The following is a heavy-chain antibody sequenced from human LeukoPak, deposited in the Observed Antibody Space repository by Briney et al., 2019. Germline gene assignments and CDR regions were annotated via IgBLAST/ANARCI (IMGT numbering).Heavy chain of an antibody. J-gene: IGHJ4*02. CDR3: ARGEGRAYYYDSMNY. CDR1: GGTFSSYA. V-gene: IGHV1-69*13. Sequence: GASVKVSCKASGGTFSSYAISWVRQAPGQGLEWMGGIIPIFGTANYAQKFQGRVTITADESTSTAYMELSSLRSEDTAVYYCARGEGRAYYYDSMNYWGQGTLVTVSS. CDR2: IIPIFGTA. D-gene: IGHD3-22*01.